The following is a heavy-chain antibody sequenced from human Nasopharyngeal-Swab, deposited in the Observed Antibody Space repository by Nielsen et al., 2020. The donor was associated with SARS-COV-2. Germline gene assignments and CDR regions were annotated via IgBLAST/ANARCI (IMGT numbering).Heavy chain of an antibody. CDR2: IYHSGST. CDR3: ARGQDGAAAAL. Sequence: SETLSLTCTVSGGSISSYYWSWIRQPPGKGLEWIGYIYHSGSTNYNPSLKSRVIISVDTSKNQLSLKLTSLTAADTAMYYCARGQDGAAAALWGQGTLVTVSS. D-gene: IGHD6-13*01. CDR1: GGSISSYY. V-gene: IGHV4-59*12. J-gene: IGHJ4*02.